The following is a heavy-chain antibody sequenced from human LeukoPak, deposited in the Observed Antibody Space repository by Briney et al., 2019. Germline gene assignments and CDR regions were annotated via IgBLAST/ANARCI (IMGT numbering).Heavy chain of an antibody. V-gene: IGHV1-2*02. Sequence: SVKVSCKASGYSFTDYYMHWVRQAPGQGLEWMGWINSNSAGTNYAQNFQGRVTMTRDTSISTVYMELSSLRSGDTAVYYCARLGATTHFALDYWGQGTLVTVSS. CDR2: INSNSAGT. D-gene: IGHD1-14*01. CDR3: ARLGATTHFALDY. J-gene: IGHJ4*02. CDR1: GYSFTDYY.